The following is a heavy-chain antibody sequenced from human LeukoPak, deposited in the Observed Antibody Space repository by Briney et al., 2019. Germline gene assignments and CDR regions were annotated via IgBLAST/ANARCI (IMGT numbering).Heavy chain of an antibody. CDR1: GGSISDYY. CDR2: IYSVGSP. Sequence: SETLSLTCTVSGGSISDYYWGWIRQPPGKGLEWIGHIYSVGSPTCSPSLMSRVSISVDTSKNQFSLELSSVTAADTAVYYCARRFRTGGNLHHDAYDVWGQGTVVTVSS. V-gene: IGHV4-4*09. D-gene: IGHD1-14*01. CDR3: ARRFRTGGNLHHDAYDV. J-gene: IGHJ3*01.